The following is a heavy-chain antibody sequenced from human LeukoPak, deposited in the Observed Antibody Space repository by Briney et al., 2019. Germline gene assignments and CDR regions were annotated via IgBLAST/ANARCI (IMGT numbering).Heavy chain of an antibody. D-gene: IGHD3-22*01. CDR3: ARGERQTSGYYYHFDY. J-gene: IGHJ4*02. V-gene: IGHV4-59*01. Sequence: SETLSLTCTVSGGSISGFYWSWIRQPPGKGLEWIGYISYSGNTNYIPSLKSRVTISVDTSKNQFSLKLNSVTAADTAVYYCARGERQTSGYYYHFDYWGQGTLVPVSS. CDR1: GGSISGFY. CDR2: ISYSGNT.